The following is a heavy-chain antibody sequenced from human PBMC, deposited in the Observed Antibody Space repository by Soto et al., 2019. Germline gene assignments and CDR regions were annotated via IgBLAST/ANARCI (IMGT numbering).Heavy chain of an antibody. CDR3: AKLPLKGLRLGELSSNWFDP. CDR2: ISGSGGST. J-gene: IGHJ5*02. D-gene: IGHD3-16*02. V-gene: IGHV3-23*01. Sequence: PGGSLRLSCAASGFTFSSYIMNWVRQAPGKGLEWVSAISGSGGSTYYADSVKGRFTISRDNSKNTLYLQMNSLRAEDTAVYYCAKLPLKGLRLGELSSNWFDPWGQGTLVTVSS. CDR1: GFTFSSYI.